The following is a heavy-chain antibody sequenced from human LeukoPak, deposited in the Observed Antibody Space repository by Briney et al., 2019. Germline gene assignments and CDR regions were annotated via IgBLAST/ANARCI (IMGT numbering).Heavy chain of an antibody. D-gene: IGHD3-22*01. V-gene: IGHV1-2*02. Sequence: ASVKVSCTASGYAPSGYYFHWVRQAPGQGLEWMGWINPNIGDTNYAEKFQGRVTLTRDTSINIAYMELSRLTSDHTAVYYCAMSSGFFYYFDYWGQGTLVTVSS. CDR1: GYAPSGYY. CDR2: INPNIGDT. CDR3: AMSSGFFYYFDY. J-gene: IGHJ4*02.